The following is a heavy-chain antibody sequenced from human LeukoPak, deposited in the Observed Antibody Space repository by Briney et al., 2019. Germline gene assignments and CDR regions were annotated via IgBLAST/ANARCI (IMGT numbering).Heavy chain of an antibody. V-gene: IGHV3-23*01. J-gene: IGHJ4*02. CDR2: ISGSGGST. D-gene: IGHD5-18*01. CDR1: GFTFSSYA. CDR3: AKGDGYSYGTYFDY. Sequence: GGSLRLSCAASGFTFSSYAMSWVRQAPGKGLEWVSAISGSGGSTYYADSVKGRFTISRDNSKSTLYLQMNSLRAEDTAVYYCAKGDGYSYGTYFDYWGQGTLVTVSS.